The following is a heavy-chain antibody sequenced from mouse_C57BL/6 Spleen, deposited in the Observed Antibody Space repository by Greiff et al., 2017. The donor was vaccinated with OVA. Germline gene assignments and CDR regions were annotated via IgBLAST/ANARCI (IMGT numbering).Heavy chain of an antibody. Sequence: QVQLQQSGAELVRPGTSVKVSCKASGYAFTNYLIEWVKQRPGQGLEWIGVINPGSGGTNYNEKFKGKATLTAEKYSSTAYMQLSSLTSEDSADYFCSRGCTTVVAYYYAMDYWGQGTSVTVSS. CDR1: GYAFTNYL. CDR3: SRGCTTVVAYYYAMDY. J-gene: IGHJ4*01. D-gene: IGHD1-1*01. CDR2: INPGSGGT. V-gene: IGHV1-54*01.